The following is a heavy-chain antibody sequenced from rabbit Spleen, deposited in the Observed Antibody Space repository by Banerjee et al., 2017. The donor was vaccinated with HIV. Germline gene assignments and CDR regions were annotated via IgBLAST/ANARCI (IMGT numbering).Heavy chain of an antibody. J-gene: IGHJ6*01. CDR1: GFSFTSSDY. V-gene: IGHV1S40*01. D-gene: IGHD8-1*01. Sequence: QSLEESGGDLVKPGASLTLTCTASGFSFTSSDYMCWVRQAPGKGLEWISCIVGSSSGFTYSATWVKGRFTCSKTSSTTVTLQMTSLTAADTATYFCARDTGSSFSSYGMDLWGPGTLVTVS. CDR2: IVGSSSGFT. CDR3: ARDTGSSFSSYGMDL.